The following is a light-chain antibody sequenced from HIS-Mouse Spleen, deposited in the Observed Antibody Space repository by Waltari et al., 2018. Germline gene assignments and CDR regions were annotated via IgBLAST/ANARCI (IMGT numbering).Light chain of an antibody. V-gene: IGKV1-9*01. Sequence: DIQLTQSPSFLSASVGDRVTITCRASQGISSYLAWYQQKPGKAPKLLIYAASTLQSGVPSRFSGSRSGTEFTLTISSLQPEYFATSYCQQLNSYPPTFGQGTKVEIK. CDR3: QQLNSYPPT. CDR2: AAS. CDR1: QGISSY. J-gene: IGKJ1*01.